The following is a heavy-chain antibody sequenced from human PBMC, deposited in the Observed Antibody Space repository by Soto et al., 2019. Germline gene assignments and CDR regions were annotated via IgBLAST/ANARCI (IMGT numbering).Heavy chain of an antibody. Sequence: ASGPTLLNPTQTLPLPCTFSGFSLSTSWIYLCSIRQPPGKALEWLARIDWDDAEYYSTSLKTRLTISKDTSKNLVVLTMTNMDPTDTATYYCARTLGSSTLDYWGQGTLVTVSS. CDR2: IDWDDAE. CDR3: ARTLGSSTLDY. CDR1: GFSLSTSWIY. J-gene: IGHJ4*02. D-gene: IGHD6-13*01. V-gene: IGHV2-70*11.